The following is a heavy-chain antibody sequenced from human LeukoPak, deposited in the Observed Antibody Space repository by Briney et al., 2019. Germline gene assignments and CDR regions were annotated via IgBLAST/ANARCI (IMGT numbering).Heavy chain of an antibody. CDR2: VNGAGSST. V-gene: IGHV3-74*01. D-gene: IGHD6-19*01. CDR1: GFTFSSHW. CDR3: ARDLFFSDAGYSSGWRAEYFHH. J-gene: IGHJ1*01. Sequence: GGSLRLSCAAAGFTFSSHWMHWVRQAPGKGLVWVSRVNGAGSSTSYADSVKGRFTVSRDNAKNTLNLQMNSLRAEDTAVYYCARDLFFSDAGYSSGWRAEYFHHWGQGTLVTVSS.